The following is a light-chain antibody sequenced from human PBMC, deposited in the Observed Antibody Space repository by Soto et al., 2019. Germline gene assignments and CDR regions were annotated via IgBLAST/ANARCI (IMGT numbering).Light chain of an antibody. CDR3: CSYAGSYTSYV. CDR1: SSDVGAYIY. V-gene: IGLV2-11*01. Sequence: QSALTQPRSVSGSPGQSVTISCTGTSSDVGAYIYVSWYQQYPAKAPKVMIYDVGRRPSGVPDRFSGSKSGNTASLTISGLQAEDEADYYCCSYAGSYTSYVFGTGTKVTVL. CDR2: DVG. J-gene: IGLJ1*01.